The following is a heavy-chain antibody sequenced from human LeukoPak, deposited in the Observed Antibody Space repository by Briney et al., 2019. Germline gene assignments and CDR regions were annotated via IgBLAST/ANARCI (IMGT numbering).Heavy chain of an antibody. CDR1: GFTFSSYA. V-gene: IGHV3-30*04. Sequence: PGRSLRLSCAASGFTFSSYAMHWVRQAPGKGLEWVAVISYDGSNKYYADSVKGRFTISRDNAKNSLYLQMNSLRAEDTAVYYSVRVGGSGSGWYYDYWGQGTLVTVSS. D-gene: IGHD6-19*01. CDR2: ISYDGSNK. CDR3: VRVGGSGSGWYYDY. J-gene: IGHJ4*02.